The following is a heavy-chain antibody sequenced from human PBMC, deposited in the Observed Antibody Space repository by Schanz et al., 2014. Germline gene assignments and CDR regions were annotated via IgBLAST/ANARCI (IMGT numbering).Heavy chain of an antibody. D-gene: IGHD6-25*01. CDR3: AKVRYSSGWRGDYFDE. Sequence: EVQLVESGGGLVQPGGSLRLSCGSSGFTFSPYWMHWVRQAPGKGLEWLSVISASGGDTYYADSVKGRFTISRDNSKNALYLQMNSLRAEDTAVYYCAKVRYSSGWRGDYFDEWGQGTLXTVSS. CDR1: GFTFSPYW. V-gene: IGHV3-23*04. CDR2: ISASGGDT. J-gene: IGHJ4*02.